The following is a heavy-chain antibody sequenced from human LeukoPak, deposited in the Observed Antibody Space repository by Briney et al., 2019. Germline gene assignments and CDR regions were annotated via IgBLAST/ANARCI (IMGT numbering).Heavy chain of an antibody. Sequence: SETLSLTCAVYGGSFSGYYWSWIRQPPGKGLERIGEINHSGSTNYNPSLKSRVTISVDTSKNQFSLKLSSVTAADTAVYYCARVDGYNSLYYYYYMDVWGKGTTVTVSS. CDR3: ARVDGYNSLYYYYYMDV. V-gene: IGHV4-34*01. CDR1: GGSFSGYY. CDR2: INHSGST. J-gene: IGHJ6*03. D-gene: IGHD5-24*01.